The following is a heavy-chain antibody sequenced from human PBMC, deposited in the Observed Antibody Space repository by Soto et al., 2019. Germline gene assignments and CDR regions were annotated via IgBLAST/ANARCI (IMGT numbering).Heavy chain of an antibody. CDR2: IYHSGNT. CDR1: GYSITNGYY. J-gene: IGHJ4*02. V-gene: IGHV4-38-2*01. D-gene: IGHD3-10*02. Sequence: SETLSLTCAVSGYSITNGYYWGWVRQPPGKGLEWIGSIYHSGNTYYNPSLKSRVTISLDTSKNQFSLKLTSVTAADTAIYYCARSVYVRGDNYHFDYWGQGLLVTVSS. CDR3: ARSVYVRGDNYHFDY.